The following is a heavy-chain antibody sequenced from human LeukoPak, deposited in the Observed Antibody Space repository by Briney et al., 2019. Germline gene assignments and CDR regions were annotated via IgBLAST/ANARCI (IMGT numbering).Heavy chain of an antibody. V-gene: IGHV4-4*07. J-gene: IGHJ2*01. Sequence: SETLSLTCTVSGGSISGYYWSWIRQPAGKGLEWIGRIYTSGSTNYNPSLKSRVTMSVDTSKNQFSLKLSSVTAADTAVYFCARDRGYSIPAGYFDLWGRGTLVTVSS. CDR1: GGSISGYY. CDR3: ARDRGYSIPAGYFDL. CDR2: IYTSGST. D-gene: IGHD6-13*01.